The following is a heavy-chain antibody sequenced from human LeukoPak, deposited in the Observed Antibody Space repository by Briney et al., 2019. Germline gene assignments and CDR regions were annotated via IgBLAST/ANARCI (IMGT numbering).Heavy chain of an antibody. CDR1: GGSITTYY. CDR2: FYYSGST. J-gene: IGHJ3*02. D-gene: IGHD2-8*01. V-gene: IGHV4-59*01. Sequence: SETLSLTCSVSGGSITTYYWNWIRQPPGEGLEWTGYFYYSGSTNYNPSLQSRVTISLDTSKNQFSLRLSSVTAADTAVYYCARSYLPTSLVAFDIWGQGTMVTVSS. CDR3: ARSYLPTSLVAFDI.